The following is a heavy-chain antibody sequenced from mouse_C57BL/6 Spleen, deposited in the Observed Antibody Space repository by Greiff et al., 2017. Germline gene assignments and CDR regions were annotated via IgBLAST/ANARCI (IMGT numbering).Heavy chain of an antibody. J-gene: IGHJ4*01. CDR3: ARQDDYGRFYYYAMDY. CDR1: GFTFSDYG. CDR2: ISSGSSTI. V-gene: IGHV5-17*01. Sequence: VQLKESGGGLVKPGGSLKLSCAASGFTFSDYGMHWVRQAPEKGLEWVAYISSGSSTIYYADTVKGRFTISRDNAKNTLFLQMTSLRSEDTAMYYCARQDDYGRFYYYAMDYWGQGTSVTVSS. D-gene: IGHD2-4*01.